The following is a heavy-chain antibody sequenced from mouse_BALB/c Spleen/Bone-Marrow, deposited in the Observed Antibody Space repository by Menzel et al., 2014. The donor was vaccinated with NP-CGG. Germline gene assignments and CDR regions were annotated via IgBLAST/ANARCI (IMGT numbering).Heavy chain of an antibody. V-gene: IGHV1S81*02. J-gene: IGHJ4*01. CDR3: AREDILYAMDY. Sequence: QVQLKESGAELVKPGASVKLSCKASGYTFTSYWMHWVKQRPGQGLEWIGEINPSNGRTNYSEKFKSKATLTVDKSSSTAYMQLSSLTSEDSAVYYCAREDILYAMDYWGQGTSVTVSS. CDR1: GYTFTSYW. CDR2: INPSNGRT. D-gene: IGHD3-2*01.